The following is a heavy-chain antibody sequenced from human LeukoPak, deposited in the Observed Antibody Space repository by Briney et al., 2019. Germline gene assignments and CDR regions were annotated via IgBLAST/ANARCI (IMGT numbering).Heavy chain of an antibody. Sequence: SETLSLTCTVSGGSLSSSSYYWGWIRQPPGKGLEWIGSIYYSGSTYYNPSLKSRVTISVDTSKNQFSLKLSSVTAADTAVYYCARDEGKYYYDSSIFDYWGQGTLVTVSS. J-gene: IGHJ4*02. CDR3: ARDEGKYYYDSSIFDY. V-gene: IGHV4-39*07. CDR2: IYYSGST. CDR1: GGSLSSSSYY. D-gene: IGHD3-22*01.